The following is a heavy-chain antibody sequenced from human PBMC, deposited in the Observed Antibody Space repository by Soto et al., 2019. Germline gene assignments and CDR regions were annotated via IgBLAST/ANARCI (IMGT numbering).Heavy chain of an antibody. CDR3: TRLTYDIVTGYDYYYGMDV. V-gene: IGHV3-73*01. J-gene: IGHJ6*02. D-gene: IGHD3-9*01. CDR2: IRSKANSYAT. CDR1: GFTFSGSA. Sequence: GESLKISCAASGFTFSGSAMHWVRQASGKGLEWVGRIRSKANSYATAYAASVKGRFIISRDDSKNTAYLQMNSLKTEDTAVYYCTRLTYDIVTGYDYYYGMDVWGQGTTVTVSS.